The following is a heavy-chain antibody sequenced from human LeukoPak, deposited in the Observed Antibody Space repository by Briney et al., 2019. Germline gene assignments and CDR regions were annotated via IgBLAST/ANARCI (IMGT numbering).Heavy chain of an antibody. V-gene: IGHV4-30-2*01. D-gene: IGHD2-2*01. J-gene: IGHJ6*02. Sequence: SETLSLTCAVSGGSISSGGYSWSWIRQPPGKGLEWIGYIYHSGSTYYNPSLKSRVTISVDRSKNQFSLKLSSVTAADTAVYYCARAPPYCSSTSCSDPYYYYGMDVWGQGTTVTVSS. CDR2: IYHSGST. CDR3: ARAPPYCSSTSCSDPYYYYGMDV. CDR1: GGSISSGGYS.